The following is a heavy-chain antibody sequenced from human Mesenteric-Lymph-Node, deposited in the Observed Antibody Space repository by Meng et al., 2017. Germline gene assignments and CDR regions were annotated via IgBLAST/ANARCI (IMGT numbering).Heavy chain of an antibody. CDR1: GFSFTTYA. CDR2: ISGNGVST. Sequence: GESLKISCAASGFSFTTYALSWVRQAPGKGLEWVSSISGNGVSTYYADSVKGRFTISRDNSKNTVYLQMNSLRSEDTAVYYCARSAGTLRFLEWLPYYYYGMDVWGQGTTVTVSS. J-gene: IGHJ6*02. CDR3: ARSAGTLRFLEWLPYYYYGMDV. V-gene: IGHV3-23*01. D-gene: IGHD3-3*01.